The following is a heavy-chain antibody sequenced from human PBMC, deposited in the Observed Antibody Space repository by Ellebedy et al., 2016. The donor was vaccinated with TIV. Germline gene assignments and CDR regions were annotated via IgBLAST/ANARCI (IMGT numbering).Heavy chain of an antibody. D-gene: IGHD3-22*01. CDR3: VRDGAYGDYSPGYYGMDV. Sequence: GESLKISCAASGFTFNSYWMSLVRQAPGKGLELVAHLNQFGSRIYYVDSVKGRFTIPRDNAKTSVYLRINTLTINATAVYHCVRDGAYGDYSPGYYGMDVWGQGTTVTVSS. CDR1: GFTFNSYW. V-gene: IGHV3-7*03. J-gene: IGHJ6*02. CDR2: LNQFGSRI.